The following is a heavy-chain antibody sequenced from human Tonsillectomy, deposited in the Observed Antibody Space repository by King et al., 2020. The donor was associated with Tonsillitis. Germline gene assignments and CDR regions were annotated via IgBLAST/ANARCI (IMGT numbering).Heavy chain of an antibody. V-gene: IGHV5-51*01. Sequence: DVQLVESGAEVKKPGESLKISCKGSGFSFTSYWIGWVRQMPGKGLEWMGIIYPGESDTRYSPSFQGHVTISADKSISTAYLQWSSLKASDTAIYYCARWEVTSAFDYWGQGTLVTVSS. J-gene: IGHJ4*02. CDR1: GFSFTSYW. CDR2: IYPGESDT. D-gene: IGHD1-26*01. CDR3: ARWEVTSAFDY.